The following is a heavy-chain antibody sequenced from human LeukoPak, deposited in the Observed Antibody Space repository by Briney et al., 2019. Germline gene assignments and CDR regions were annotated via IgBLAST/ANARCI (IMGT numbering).Heavy chain of an antibody. Sequence: PSETLSLTCTVSGGSISSSSYYWGWIRQPPGKGLEWIGSIYYSGSTYYNPSLKSRVTISVDTSKNQFSLKLSSVTAADTAVYYCARPRITGTRVAPFDYWGQGTLVTVSS. CDR1: GGSISSSSYY. J-gene: IGHJ4*02. D-gene: IGHD1-7*01. V-gene: IGHV4-39*01. CDR3: ARPRITGTRVAPFDY. CDR2: IYYSGST.